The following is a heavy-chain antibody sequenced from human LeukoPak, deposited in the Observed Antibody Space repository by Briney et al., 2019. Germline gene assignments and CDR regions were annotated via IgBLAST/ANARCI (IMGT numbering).Heavy chain of an antibody. CDR3: ARGPPNWGYNY. V-gene: IGHV1-8*01. D-gene: IGHD7-27*01. CDR1: GYTFTSYD. J-gene: IGHJ4*02. Sequence: ASVKVSCTASGYTFTSYDFNWVRQATGQRPEWMGWMSPNSGDTGYAQKFQDRITMTRNTSISTAYMELSSLRSDDTAVYYCARGPPNWGYNYWGPGTLVTVSS. CDR2: MSPNSGDT.